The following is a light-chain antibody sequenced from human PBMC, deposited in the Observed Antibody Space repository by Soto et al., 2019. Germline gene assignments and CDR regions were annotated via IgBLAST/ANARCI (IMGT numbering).Light chain of an antibody. J-gene: IGKJ1*01. CDR2: DAS. CDR3: QQCSTYFRT. Sequence: DIQMTQSPSSLSASVGDIFTIICRASQSVSTRLAWYQQKPGKAPKVLIYDASSLQSGVPSRFSGSGSGTEFTLTISSLQPDDSATYYCQQCSTYFRTFGPGTKVDIK. CDR1: QSVSTR. V-gene: IGKV1-5*02.